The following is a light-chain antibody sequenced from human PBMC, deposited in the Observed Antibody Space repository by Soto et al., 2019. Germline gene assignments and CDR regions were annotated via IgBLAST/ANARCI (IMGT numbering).Light chain of an antibody. CDR3: CSYAGSVAYV. V-gene: IGLV2-23*02. Sequence: QSVLTQPASVSGSPGQSITISCTGTSSDVGSYNLVSWYQQHPGKAPKLMIYEVTKRPSGVSNRFSGSKSGNTASLTISGLQAEGEADYYCCSYAGSVAYVFGTGTRSPS. CDR2: EVT. J-gene: IGLJ1*01. CDR1: SSDVGSYNL.